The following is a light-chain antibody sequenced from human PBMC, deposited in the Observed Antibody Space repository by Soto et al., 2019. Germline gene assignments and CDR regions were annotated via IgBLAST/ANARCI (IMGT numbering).Light chain of an antibody. CDR1: QSVSYSY. V-gene: IGKV3-20*01. CDR3: QQYGSSPRT. CDR2: GAS. J-gene: IGKJ2*01. Sequence: EIVLTQSPGTLSLSAGERATLSCRASQSVSYSYLAWYQQKPGQTPRLLIYGASSRATGIPDRFSGSGSGKDFTLTISRLEPEDPAVYYCQQYGSSPRTFGQGTKLEIK.